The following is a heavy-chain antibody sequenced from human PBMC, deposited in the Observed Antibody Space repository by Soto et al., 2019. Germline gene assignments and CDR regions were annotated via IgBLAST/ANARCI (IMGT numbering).Heavy chain of an antibody. CDR1: GFTFSSYG. V-gene: IGHV3-30*18. Sequence: PGGSLRLSCAASGFTFSSYGMHWVRQAPGKGLEWVAVISYDGSNKYYADSVKGRFTISRDNSKNTLYLQMNSLRAEDTAVYYCAKDRAYSGSYSYFDYCGQGTLVTVSS. J-gene: IGHJ4*02. CDR3: AKDRAYSGSYSYFDY. D-gene: IGHD1-26*01. CDR2: ISYDGSNK.